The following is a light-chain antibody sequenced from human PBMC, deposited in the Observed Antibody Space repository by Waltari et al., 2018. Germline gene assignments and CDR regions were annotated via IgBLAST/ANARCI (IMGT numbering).Light chain of an antibody. J-gene: IGKJ2*01. CDR2: GAS. CDR1: QSVSTNY. V-gene: IGKV3-20*01. CDR3: QQYGNSPYT. Sequence: RATLSCRASQSVSTNYLAWYQQKPGQAPRLLIYGASSRATGISDRFSGSGSGTDFTLTISRLGPEDFAVYYCQQYGNSPYTFGQGTKLEIK.